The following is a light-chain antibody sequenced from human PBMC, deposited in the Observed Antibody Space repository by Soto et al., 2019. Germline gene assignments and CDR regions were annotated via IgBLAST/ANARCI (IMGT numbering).Light chain of an antibody. CDR2: LNSDGTY. J-gene: IGLJ3*02. V-gene: IGLV4-69*02. Sequence: QPVLTQSPSASASLGASVKLTCTLSSGHSTYAIAWHQQQPEKGPRFLMRLNSDGTYTRGDEIPDRFAGSSSGTERYLSISSLRSEDEGDYYCQTWGTGFWMFGGGTKVTVL. CDR1: SGHSTYA. CDR3: QTWGTGFWM.